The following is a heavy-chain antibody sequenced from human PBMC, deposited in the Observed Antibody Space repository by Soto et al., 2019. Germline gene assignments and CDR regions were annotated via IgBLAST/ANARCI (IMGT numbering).Heavy chain of an antibody. CDR2: ISNYNGNT. D-gene: IGHD3-10*01. J-gene: IGHJ4*02. V-gene: IGHV1-18*01. Sequence: QVQLVQSGTEMKKPGASVKVSCKASGYTFTAYGINWVRQAPGQGLEWMGWISNYNGNTNYAQRFQGRVTMTTDTSTTTAYMELRSLRSDDTAVYYCTRTHGELRGSGSNEYWGQGTLFTVSS. CDR1: GYTFTAYG. CDR3: TRTHGELRGSGSNEY.